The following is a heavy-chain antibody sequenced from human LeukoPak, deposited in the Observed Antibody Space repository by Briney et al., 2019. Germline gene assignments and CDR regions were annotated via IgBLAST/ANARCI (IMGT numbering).Heavy chain of an antibody. CDR3: ARLDNYYDSSGEDY. J-gene: IGHJ4*02. CDR2: IYSGGST. D-gene: IGHD3-22*01. V-gene: IGHV3-53*01. CDR1: GFTVSSNY. Sequence: GGSLRLSCAASGFTVSSNYMSWVRQAPGKGLEWVSVIYSGGSTYYADSVKGRFTISRDNSKNTLYPQMNSLRAEDTAVYYCARLDNYYDSSGEDYWGQGTLVTVSS.